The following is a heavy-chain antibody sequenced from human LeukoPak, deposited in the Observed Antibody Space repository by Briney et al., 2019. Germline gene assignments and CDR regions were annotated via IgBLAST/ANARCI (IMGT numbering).Heavy chain of an antibody. D-gene: IGHD6-13*01. J-gene: IGHJ3*02. Sequence: GGSLRLSCAASGFTFSNYWMSWVRQAPGKGLEWVANIKQDGGDKYYVDSVKGRFTISRDNAKNSLYLQMNSLRAEDTAVYYCAREYSSSWWNAFDIWGQGTMVTVSS. CDR3: AREYSSSWWNAFDI. CDR2: IKQDGGDK. CDR1: GFTFSNYW. V-gene: IGHV3-7*01.